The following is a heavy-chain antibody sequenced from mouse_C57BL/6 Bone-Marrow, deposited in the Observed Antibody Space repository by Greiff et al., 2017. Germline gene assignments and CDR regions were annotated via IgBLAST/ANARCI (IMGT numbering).Heavy chain of an antibody. J-gene: IGHJ4*01. CDR1: GYSFTDYN. D-gene: IGHD1-1*01. V-gene: IGHV1-39*01. CDR2: INPNYGTT. Sequence: EVQLQQSGPELVQPGASVKISCKASGYSFTDYNMNWVKQSNGKSLEWIGVINPNYGTTSYNQKFKGKATLTVDQYSSTAYMQLNNLTSEDSAVYYCARGGRGSSWELDYGGQGTSVTVSS. CDR3: ARGGRGSSWELDY.